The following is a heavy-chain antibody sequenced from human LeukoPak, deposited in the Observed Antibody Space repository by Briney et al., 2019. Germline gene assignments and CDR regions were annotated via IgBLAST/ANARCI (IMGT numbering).Heavy chain of an antibody. Sequence: PSETLSLTCTVSGGSISSYYWSWIRQPPGKGLEWIGYIYYSGSTNYNPSLKSRVTISVDTSKNQFSLKLSSVTAADTAVYYCARGPYSSSSPLLVSWGQGTLVTVSS. CDR2: IYYSGST. CDR1: GGSISSYY. CDR3: ARGPYSSSSPLLVS. D-gene: IGHD6-6*01. J-gene: IGHJ5*02. V-gene: IGHV4-59*01.